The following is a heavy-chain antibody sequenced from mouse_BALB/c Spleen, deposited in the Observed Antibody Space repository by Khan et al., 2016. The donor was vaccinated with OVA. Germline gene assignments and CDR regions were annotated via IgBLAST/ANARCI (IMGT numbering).Heavy chain of an antibody. V-gene: IGHV3-2*02. J-gene: IGHJ4*01. D-gene: IGHD1-1*01. CDR1: GYSITSNYA. CDR2: ISYSGST. Sequence: EVQLQESGPGLVKPSQSLSLTCTVTGYSITSNYAWNWIRQFPGNKLEWMGYISYSGSTNYNPSLKSRISITRDTSKNQFFLQLNSWTTEATATYYCARGNYYGYAMDYWGQGPSSTVSS. CDR3: ARGNYYGYAMDY.